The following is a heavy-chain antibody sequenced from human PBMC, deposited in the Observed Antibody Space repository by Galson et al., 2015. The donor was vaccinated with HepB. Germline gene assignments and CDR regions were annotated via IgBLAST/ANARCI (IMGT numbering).Heavy chain of an antibody. Sequence: ETLSLTCTVSGGSMSTYYWSWIRQPPGKGLEWIGYIYYTGTPNYNPSLKSRVTISVDRSKNQFSLKLSSVTAADTALYYCARSTSIYGMDVWGRGTTVTASS. CDR1: GGSMSTYY. J-gene: IGHJ6*02. V-gene: IGHV4-59*01. CDR2: IYYTGTP. CDR3: ARSTSIYGMDV. D-gene: IGHD3-3*01.